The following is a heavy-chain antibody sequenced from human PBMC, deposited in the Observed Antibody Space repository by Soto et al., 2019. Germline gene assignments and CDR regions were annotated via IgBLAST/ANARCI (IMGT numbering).Heavy chain of an antibody. CDR2: ISAYNGNT. CDR1: GCTFTSYG. Sequence: XSVKVSCKASGCTFTSYGISWVRQAPGQGLEWMGWISAYNGNTNYAQKLQGRVTMTTDTSTSTAYMELRSLRSDDTAVYYCARDLTVTTPTNFDYWGQGTLVTVSS. D-gene: IGHD4-17*01. J-gene: IGHJ4*02. V-gene: IGHV1-18*01. CDR3: ARDLTVTTPTNFDY.